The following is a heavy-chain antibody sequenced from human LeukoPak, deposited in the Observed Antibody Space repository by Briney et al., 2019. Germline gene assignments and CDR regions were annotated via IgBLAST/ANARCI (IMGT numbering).Heavy chain of an antibody. J-gene: IGHJ4*02. CDR3: ARDSHYSAAPSDY. D-gene: IGHD2-21*01. Sequence: SVKVSCKASGGTFSNDAISWVRQAPGQGLDWMGRIIPTLGIAKYAQKFQDRVTITADSSTSTAYMELRSLRSEDTAVYYCARDSHYSAAPSDYWGQGTLVTVSS. V-gene: IGHV1-69*04. CDR1: GGTFSNDA. CDR2: IIPTLGIA.